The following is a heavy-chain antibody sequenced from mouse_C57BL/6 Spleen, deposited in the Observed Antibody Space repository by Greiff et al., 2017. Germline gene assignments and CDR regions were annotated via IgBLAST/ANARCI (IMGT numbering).Heavy chain of an antibody. CDR2: IYPGSGNT. J-gene: IGHJ2*01. V-gene: IGHV1-84*01. Sequence: VKLQQSGPELVKPGASVKISCKASGYTFTDYYITWVKQRPGQGLEWIGWIYPGSGNTKYNEKFKGKATLTVDTSSSTAYMQLSSLTSEDAAVYFCARGLLGLRRGGYYFDYWGQGTTLTVSS. CDR1: GYTFTDYY. D-gene: IGHD2-2*01. CDR3: ARGLLGLRRGGYYFDY.